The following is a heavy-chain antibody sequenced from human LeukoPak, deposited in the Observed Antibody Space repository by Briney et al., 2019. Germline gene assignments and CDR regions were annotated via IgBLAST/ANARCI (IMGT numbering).Heavy chain of an antibody. D-gene: IGHD6-19*01. V-gene: IGHV4-59*01. J-gene: IGHJ4*02. CDR3: ARDGRAGSLFAY. CDR1: GGSISSYY. CDR2: ISYSGST. Sequence: SETLSLICTVSGGSISSYYWSWSRQPPGKGLEWVGYISYSGSTNYNPSLKSRVTISVDTSKNQFSLKLSSVTAADTAIYYCARDGRAGSLFAYWGQGTLVTVSS.